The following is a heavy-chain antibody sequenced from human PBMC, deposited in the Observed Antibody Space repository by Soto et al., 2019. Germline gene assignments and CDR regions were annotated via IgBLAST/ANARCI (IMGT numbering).Heavy chain of an antibody. D-gene: IGHD3-16*02. Sequence: PGGSLRHSCAASGVTLRSDAKSWGRQAPGKGLEWVSAFSGSGGTTYYADSVKGRFTISRDNSKNTLYLQMNSLRAEDTAVYYCAKYAWAFGGVIVKIPYYFDYWGQGTLVTVSS. CDR2: FSGSGGTT. V-gene: IGHV3-23*01. CDR3: AKYAWAFGGVIVKIPYYFDY. J-gene: IGHJ4*02. CDR1: GVTLRSDA.